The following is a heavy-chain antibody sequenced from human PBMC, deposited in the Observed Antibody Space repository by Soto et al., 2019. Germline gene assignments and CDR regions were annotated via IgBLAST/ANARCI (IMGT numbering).Heavy chain of an antibody. V-gene: IGHV1-2*02. CDR1: GSTFTGYY. CDR3: ARDLLYYEDSSGYPPDAFES. Sequence: ASVTVSCKASGSTFTGYYMHWVRQAPGQGLEWMGWINPNSGGTNYAQKFQGRVTMTRDTSISTAYMELSRLRSDDTAVYYWARDLLYYEDSSGYPPDAFESWGQRTTVTVAS. CDR2: INPNSGGT. J-gene: IGHJ3*02. D-gene: IGHD3-22*01.